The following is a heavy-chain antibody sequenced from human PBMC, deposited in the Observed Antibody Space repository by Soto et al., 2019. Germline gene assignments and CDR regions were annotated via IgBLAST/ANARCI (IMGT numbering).Heavy chain of an antibody. Sequence: GGSLRLSCAASGFTFSSYAMSWVRQAPGKGLEWVSAISGSGGSTYYADSVKGRFTISRDNSKNTLYLQMNSLRAEDTAVYYCAKDFGYSYGYATAKIGIDYWGQGTLVTVSS. CDR3: AKDFGYSYGYATAKIGIDY. CDR1: GFTFSSYA. J-gene: IGHJ4*02. V-gene: IGHV3-23*01. CDR2: ISGSGGST. D-gene: IGHD5-18*01.